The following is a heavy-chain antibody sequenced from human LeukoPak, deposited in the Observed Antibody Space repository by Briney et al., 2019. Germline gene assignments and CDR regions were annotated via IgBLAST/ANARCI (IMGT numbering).Heavy chain of an antibody. J-gene: IGHJ4*02. D-gene: IGHD7-27*01. CDR1: GFTFSNYA. CDR2: IRFNGN. V-gene: IGHV3-30*02. Sequence: PGGSLRLSCAASGFTFSNYAIHWVRQAPGKGLEWVASIRFNGNFYADYVKGRFTISRDNSKSTVSLHMDTLRTEDTALYYCARENWDFDFWGQGTLVTVSS. CDR3: ARENWDFDF.